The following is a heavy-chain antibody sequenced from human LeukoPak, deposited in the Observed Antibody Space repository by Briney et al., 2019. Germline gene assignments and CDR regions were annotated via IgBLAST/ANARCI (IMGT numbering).Heavy chain of an antibody. CDR1: GFTFSSYS. CDR3: ARDSSSGWYWGAFDI. D-gene: IGHD6-19*01. Sequence: GGSLRLSCAASGFTFSSYSMNWVRQAPGKGLEWVANIKQDGSEKYYVDSVKGRFTISRDNAKNSLYLQMNSLRAEDTAVYYCARDSSSGWYWGAFDIWGQGTMVTVSS. V-gene: IGHV3-7*01. CDR2: IKQDGSEK. J-gene: IGHJ3*02.